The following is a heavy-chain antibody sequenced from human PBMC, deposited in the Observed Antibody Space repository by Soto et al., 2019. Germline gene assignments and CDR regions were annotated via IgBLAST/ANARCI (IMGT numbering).Heavy chain of an antibody. CDR3: AKVFVSVRGLDAFDI. Sequence: EVQLLESGGGLVQPGGSLRLSCAASGFTFSSYAMSWVRQAPGKGLEWVSAIGGSGGSTYYADSVKGRFTISRDNSKNTPYLQMNSLRAEDTAVYYCAKVFVSVRGLDAFDIWGQGTMVTVSS. D-gene: IGHD3-10*01. CDR1: GFTFSSYA. V-gene: IGHV3-23*01. CDR2: IGGSGGST. J-gene: IGHJ3*02.